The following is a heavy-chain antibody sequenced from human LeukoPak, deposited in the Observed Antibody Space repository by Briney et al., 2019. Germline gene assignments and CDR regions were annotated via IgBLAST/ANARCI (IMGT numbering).Heavy chain of an antibody. CDR2: INPNSGGT. CDR1: GYTFTSYY. V-gene: IGHV1-2*02. CDR3: ARRSDAGSFDY. Sequence: ASVKVSCKASGYTFTSYYMHWVRQAPGQGLEWMGWINPNSGGTNYAQKFQDRVTMTRDTSISTAYMELTRLRSDDTAVYYCARRSDAGSFDYWGQGTLVTVSS. J-gene: IGHJ4*02.